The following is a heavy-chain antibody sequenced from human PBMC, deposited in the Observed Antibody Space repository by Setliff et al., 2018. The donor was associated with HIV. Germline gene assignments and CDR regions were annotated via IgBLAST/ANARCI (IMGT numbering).Heavy chain of an antibody. CDR3: ARGHGVYSGSYLAVYFDY. CDR2: IYYSGST. V-gene: IGHV4-59*11. D-gene: IGHD1-26*01. Sequence: SETLSLTCTVSGGSISSHYWSWIRQPPGKGLEWIGYIYYSGSTNYNPSLKSRVTISVDTSKNQFSLKVSSVTAADTAVYYCARGHGVYSGSYLAVYFDYWGQGTLVTVSS. J-gene: IGHJ4*02. CDR1: GGSISSHY.